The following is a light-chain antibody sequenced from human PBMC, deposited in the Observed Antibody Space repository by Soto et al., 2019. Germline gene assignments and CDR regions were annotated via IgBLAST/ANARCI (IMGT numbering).Light chain of an antibody. CDR1: QSVTTY. CDR3: QQRARWVT. CDR2: DAS. V-gene: IGKV3-11*01. Sequence: EIVLTQSPATLSLSPGEIATLSCSASQSVTTYLNWYQHKPGQTPRLLIYDASYRATGVPARFSGSGSGTDFTLTISILEPEDCVVYYCQQRARWVTFGGGTTVDIK. J-gene: IGKJ4*01.